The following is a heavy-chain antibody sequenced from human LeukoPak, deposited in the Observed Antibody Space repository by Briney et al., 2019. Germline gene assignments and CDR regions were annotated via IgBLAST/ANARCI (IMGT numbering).Heavy chain of an antibody. CDR2: IYSGGST. CDR3: ARDITFGGVIVGRDFDY. V-gene: IGHV3-21*01. Sequence: PGGSLRLSCAASGFTFSSYSMNWVRQAPGKGLEWVSVIYSGGSTYYADSVKGRFTISRDNAKNSLYLQMNSLRAEDTAVYYCARDITFGGVIVGRDFDYWGQGTLVTVSS. J-gene: IGHJ4*02. CDR1: GFTFSSYS. D-gene: IGHD3-16*02.